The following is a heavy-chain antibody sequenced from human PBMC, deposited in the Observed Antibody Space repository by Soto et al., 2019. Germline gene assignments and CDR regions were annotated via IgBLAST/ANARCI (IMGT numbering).Heavy chain of an antibody. V-gene: IGHV1-2*02. J-gene: IGHJ4*02. D-gene: IGHD6-6*01. CDR3: ARDSQYSSSPVDS. CDR2: INPNSGGT. CDR1: GYTFTGYF. Sequence: GASVKVSCKASGYTFTGYFIHWVRQAPGQGLEWMGWINPNSGGTNYAQKFQGRVTMTRDTSISTSYMELSSLRSDDTAVYYCARDSQYSSSPVDSWGQGTLVTVSS.